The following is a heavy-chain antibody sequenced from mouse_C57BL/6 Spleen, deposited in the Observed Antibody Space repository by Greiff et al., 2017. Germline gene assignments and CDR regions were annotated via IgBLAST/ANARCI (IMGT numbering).Heavy chain of an antibody. Sequence: DVMLVESGGGLVKPGGSLKLSCAASGFTFRSYAMSWVRQTPEKRLEWVATISDGGSYTYYPDNVKGRFTISRDNAKNNLYLQMSHLKSEDTAMYYCARDYYGNSYYFDYWGQGTTLTVSS. CDR2: ISDGGSYT. V-gene: IGHV5-4*01. CDR3: ARDYYGNSYYFDY. D-gene: IGHD2-1*01. CDR1: GFTFRSYA. J-gene: IGHJ2*01.